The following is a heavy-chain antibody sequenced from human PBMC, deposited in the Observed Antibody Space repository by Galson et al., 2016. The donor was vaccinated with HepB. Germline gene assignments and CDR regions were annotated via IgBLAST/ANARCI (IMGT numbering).Heavy chain of an antibody. D-gene: IGHD2-2*01. J-gene: IGHJ4*02. Sequence: SLRLSCAVSGFTFSIYTMNWVRQAPGKGLEWVSSIRAGGGSSHYADSVKGRFTTSRDNSKNTLSLEMNSLRSDDTAVYYCASLYCSSTRCLLPVYWGQGTLVTVSS. CDR1: GFTFSIYT. CDR2: IRAGGGSS. V-gene: IGHV3-23*01. CDR3: ASLYCSSTRCLLPVY.